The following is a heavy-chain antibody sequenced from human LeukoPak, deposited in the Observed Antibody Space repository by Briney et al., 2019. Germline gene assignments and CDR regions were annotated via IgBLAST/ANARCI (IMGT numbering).Heavy chain of an antibody. V-gene: IGHV4-34*01. J-gene: IGHJ4*02. CDR1: GGSFSGYY. CDR2: INHSGST. Sequence: SETLSLTCAVYGGSFSGYYWSWIRQPPGKGLEWIGEINHSGSTNYNPSLKSRVTISVDTSKNQFSLKLSSVTAADTAVYYCARDVRRRGVYYFDYWGQGTLVTVSS. CDR3: ARDVRRRGVYYFDY. D-gene: IGHD2/OR15-2a*01.